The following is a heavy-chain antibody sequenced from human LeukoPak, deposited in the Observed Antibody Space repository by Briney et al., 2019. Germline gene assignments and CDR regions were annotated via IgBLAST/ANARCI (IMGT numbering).Heavy chain of an antibody. Sequence: SQTLSLTCAISGDSVSSNSAAWNWLRQSSSRGLEWLGRTYYRSKWYNDYAVSVKSRVTINPDTSKNQFSLQLNSVTPEDSAVYYCARSSGDLDYWGQGTLVTASS. J-gene: IGHJ4*02. CDR3: ARSSGDLDY. CDR1: GDSVSSNSAA. D-gene: IGHD1-26*01. CDR2: TYYRSKWYN. V-gene: IGHV6-1*01.